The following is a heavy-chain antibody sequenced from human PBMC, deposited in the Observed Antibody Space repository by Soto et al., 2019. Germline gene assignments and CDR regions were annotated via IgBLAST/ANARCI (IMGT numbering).Heavy chain of an antibody. J-gene: IGHJ4*02. CDR1: GYSISSSNW. CDR3: ARDKITGLFDY. D-gene: IGHD2-8*02. Sequence: SETLSLTCAVSGYSISSSNWWGWIRQPPGKGLEWIGYIYYSGSTNYNPSLKSRVTISVDTSKNQFSLKLTSVTAADTAVYYCARDKITGLFDYWGQGTLVTVSS. CDR2: IYYSGST. V-gene: IGHV4-28*03.